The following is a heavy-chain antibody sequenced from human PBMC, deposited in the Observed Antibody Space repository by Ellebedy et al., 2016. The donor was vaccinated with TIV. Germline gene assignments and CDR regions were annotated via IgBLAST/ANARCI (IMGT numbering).Heavy chain of an antibody. D-gene: IGHD1-1*01. J-gene: IGHJ3*02. CDR3: ATTPTEDALDI. CDR1: GFTFSSYI. V-gene: IGHV3-21*01. CDR2: IGISSSYI. Sequence: PGGSLRLSCAASGFTFSSYIMMWVRQAPGKGLEWVSTIGISSSYIYYANSVKGRFTISRDNAKNSLYLQMNNLRAEDTAVYYCATTPTEDALDIWGQGTMVTVSS.